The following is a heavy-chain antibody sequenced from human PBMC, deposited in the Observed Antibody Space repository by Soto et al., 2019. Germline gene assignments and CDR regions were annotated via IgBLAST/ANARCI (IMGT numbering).Heavy chain of an antibody. CDR2: IVVGNGNT. J-gene: IGHJ4*01. CDR1: GFTFSTST. V-gene: IGHV1-58*01. Sequence: SVKVSCKASGFTFSTSTVQWVRQTRGHRLEWIGWIVVGNGNTNFAQNLRQRVTFSRDMSTSTVFMELGSLRSDDTAMYYCATASAGYTFRFDSWGQGSLVTVSS. CDR3: ATASAGYTFRFDS. D-gene: IGHD5-12*01.